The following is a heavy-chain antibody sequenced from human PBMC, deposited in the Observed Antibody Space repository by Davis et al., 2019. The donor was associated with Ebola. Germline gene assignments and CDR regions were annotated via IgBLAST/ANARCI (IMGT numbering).Heavy chain of an antibody. D-gene: IGHD2-2*01. CDR3: ARGTHYAHDY. CDR2: TNSDGSIT. Sequence: GESLKISCAAPGFPFRSNLLHWVRQAPGKGLVWVSRTNSDGSITSYPDSVKCRFTISRDNAKNTLYLQMNSLRDEDTAVYYCARGTHYAHDYWGQGTLVTVSS. CDR1: GFPFRSNL. V-gene: IGHV3-74*01. J-gene: IGHJ4*02.